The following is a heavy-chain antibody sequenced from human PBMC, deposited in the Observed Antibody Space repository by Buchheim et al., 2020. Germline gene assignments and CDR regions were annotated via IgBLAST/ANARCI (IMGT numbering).Heavy chain of an antibody. CDR1: GFTFSSYW. CDR2: IKEDGSEK. Sequence: EVQLVESGGGLVQPGGSLRLSCAASGFTFSSYWISWVRQAPGKGLEWVANIKEDGSEKYYVDSVKGGFTISRDNAKSSLYLQMNSLRAEDTAVYYCARDRGWLQFDYWGQGTL. V-gene: IGHV3-7*01. J-gene: IGHJ4*02. CDR3: ARDRGWLQFDY. D-gene: IGHD6-19*01.